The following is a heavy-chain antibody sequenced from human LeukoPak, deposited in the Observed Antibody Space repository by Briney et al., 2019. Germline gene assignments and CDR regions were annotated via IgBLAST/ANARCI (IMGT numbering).Heavy chain of an antibody. V-gene: IGHV1-69*04. Sequence: SVKVSCKASGSTFSSYAISWVRQAPGQGLEWMGRIIPILGIANYAQKFQGRVTITTDESTSTAYMELSSLRSEDTAVYYCASIVSSSSESWYFDLWGRGTLVTVSS. CDR1: GSTFSSYA. CDR3: ASIVSSSSESWYFDL. D-gene: IGHD6-6*01. J-gene: IGHJ2*01. CDR2: IIPILGIA.